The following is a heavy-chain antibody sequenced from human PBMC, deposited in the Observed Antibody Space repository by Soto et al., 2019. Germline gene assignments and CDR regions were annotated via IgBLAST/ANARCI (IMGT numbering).Heavy chain of an antibody. D-gene: IGHD6-13*01. J-gene: IGHJ6*02. CDR2: IKQDGSEK. V-gene: IGHV3-7*01. Sequence: GGSLRLSCAASGFTFSSYWMSWVRQAPGKGLEWVANIKQDGSEKYYVDSVKGRFTISRDNAKNSLYLQMNSLRAENTAVYYCARDRGSSSLDSCYYGMDVWGQGTPVTVSS. CDR3: ARDRGSSSLDSCYYGMDV. CDR1: GFTFSSYW.